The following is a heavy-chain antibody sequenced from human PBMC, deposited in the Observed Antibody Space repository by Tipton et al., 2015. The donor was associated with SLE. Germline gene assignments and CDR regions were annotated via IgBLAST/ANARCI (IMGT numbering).Heavy chain of an antibody. CDR3: AKEGYYYDSSGYSYFDY. Sequence: SLRLSCAASGFTFSSYAMSWVRQAPGKGLEWVSTISSSGGSTYFADSVKGRFTISRDNSKNTLYLQMNSLRAEDTAVYYCAKEGYYYDSSGYSYFDYWGQGTLVTVSS. CDR1: GFTFSSYA. D-gene: IGHD3-22*01. J-gene: IGHJ4*02. CDR2: ISSSGGST. V-gene: IGHV3-23*01.